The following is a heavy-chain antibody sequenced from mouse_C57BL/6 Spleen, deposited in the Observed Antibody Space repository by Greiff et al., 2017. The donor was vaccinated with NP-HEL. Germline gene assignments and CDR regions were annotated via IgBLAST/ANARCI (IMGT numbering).Heavy chain of an antibody. J-gene: IGHJ4*01. D-gene: IGHD2-1*01. CDR1: GFSLTSYG. Sequence: VKLVESGPGLVQPSQSLSITCTVSGFSLTSYGVHWVRQSPGKGLEWLGVIWSGGSTDYNAAFISRLSISKDNSKSQVFFKMNSLQADDTAIYYCARSYGNSYYYAMDYWGQGTSVTVSS. CDR2: IWSGGST. V-gene: IGHV2-2*01. CDR3: ARSYGNSYYYAMDY.